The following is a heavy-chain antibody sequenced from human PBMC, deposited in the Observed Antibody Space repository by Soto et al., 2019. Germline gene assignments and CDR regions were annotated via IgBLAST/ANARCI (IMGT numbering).Heavy chain of an antibody. CDR2: VYSGGGT. Sequence: SETLSLTCTVSGGSLRGYSWSWIRQSPGKGLEWIGYVYSGGGTNYNPSLKSRVTISVDTSKNQFSLKLSSVTAADTAVYYCARATYYYDSSGYYDAFDIWGQGTMVTVSS. D-gene: IGHD3-22*01. CDR3: ARATYYYDSSGYYDAFDI. J-gene: IGHJ3*02. CDR1: GGSLRGYS. V-gene: IGHV4-59*01.